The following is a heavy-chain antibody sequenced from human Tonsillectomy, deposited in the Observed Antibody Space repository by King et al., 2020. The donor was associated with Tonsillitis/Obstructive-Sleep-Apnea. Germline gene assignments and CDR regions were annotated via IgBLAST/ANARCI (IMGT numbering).Heavy chain of an antibody. CDR1: GGSISSYY. D-gene: IGHD2-21*02. CDR2: IYYSGST. Sequence: VQLQESGPGLVKPSETLSLTCTVSGGSISSYYWSWIRQPPGKGLEWIGYIYYSGSTNYNPSLKSRATISVDTSKNQFSLKLSSVTAADTAVYYFARDSPLAYCGGDCPSAFEIWGQGTMVTLSS. CDR3: ARDSPLAYCGGDCPSAFEI. V-gene: IGHV4-59*01. J-gene: IGHJ3*02.